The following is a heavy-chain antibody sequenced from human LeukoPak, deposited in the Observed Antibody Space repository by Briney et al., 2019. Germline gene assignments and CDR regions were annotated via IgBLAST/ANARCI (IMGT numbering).Heavy chain of an antibody. CDR2: ISYDGSNK. V-gene: IGHV3-30-3*01. D-gene: IGHD3-22*01. Sequence: SGGSLRLSCAASGFTFSSYAMHWVRQAPGKGLEWVAVISYDGSNKYYADSVKGRFTISRDNSKNTLYLQMNSLRAEDTAVYYCARVSSGYLGGIIDYWGQGTLVTVSS. CDR3: ARVSSGYLGGIIDY. J-gene: IGHJ4*02. CDR1: GFTFSSYA.